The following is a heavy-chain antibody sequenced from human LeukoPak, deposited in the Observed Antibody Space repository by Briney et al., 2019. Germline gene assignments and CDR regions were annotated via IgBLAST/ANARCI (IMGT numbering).Heavy chain of an antibody. CDR1: GYTFTSYG. V-gene: IGHV1-18*01. J-gene: IGHJ4*02. CDR2: ISAYNGYA. CDR3: ARNDSSAYDY. D-gene: IGHD2-15*01. Sequence: ASVKVSCKASGYTFTSYGISWVRQAPGQGLGWMGWISAYNGYAKYAQNVQGRVTMTTDTSTSTAYMDLRSPRSDDTAVYYCARNDSSAYDYWGQGTLVTVSS.